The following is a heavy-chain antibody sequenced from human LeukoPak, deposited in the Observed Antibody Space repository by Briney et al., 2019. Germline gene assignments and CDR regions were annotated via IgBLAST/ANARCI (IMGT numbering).Heavy chain of an antibody. CDR1: GGSISSYY. Sequence: SQTLSLTCTVSGGSISSYYWNWIRQPPGKGLEWIGYIYTSGSTNYNPSLKTRATISVDTSKNQFSLKLNSVTAADTAVYYCARDFGYYFDYWGQGTLVTVSS. J-gene: IGHJ4*02. V-gene: IGHV4-4*09. CDR2: IYTSGST. D-gene: IGHD3-10*01. CDR3: ARDFGYYFDY.